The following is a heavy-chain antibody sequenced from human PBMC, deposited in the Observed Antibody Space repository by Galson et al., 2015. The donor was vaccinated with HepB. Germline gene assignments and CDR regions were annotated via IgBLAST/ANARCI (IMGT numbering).Heavy chain of an antibody. Sequence: SVKVSCKASGYTFTSYYMHWVRQAPGQGLEWMGIINPSGGSTSYAQKLQGRVTMTRDTSTSTVYMELSSLRSEDTAVYYCASSKEDGYWYYFDYWAREPWSPSPQ. CDR1: GYTFTSYY. CDR2: INPSGGST. CDR3: ASSKEDGYWYYFDY. D-gene: IGHD2-8*02. J-gene: IGHJ4*02. V-gene: IGHV1-46*04.